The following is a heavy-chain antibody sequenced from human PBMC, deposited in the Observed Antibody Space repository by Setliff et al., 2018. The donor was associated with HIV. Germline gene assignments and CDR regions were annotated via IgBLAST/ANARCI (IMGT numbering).Heavy chain of an antibody. CDR3: ARFGIGGSSGP. CDR2: IYYSGRT. CDR1: GGSISSYY. V-gene: IGHV4-59*08. Sequence: SETLSLTCTVSGGSISSYYWSWIRQPPGKGLEWIGYIYYSGRTNYNPSLKSRLAISLDTSKNQFSLNLTSVTAADTAVYYCARFGIGGSSGPWGQGTLVTVSS. D-gene: IGHD6-19*01. J-gene: IGHJ5*02.